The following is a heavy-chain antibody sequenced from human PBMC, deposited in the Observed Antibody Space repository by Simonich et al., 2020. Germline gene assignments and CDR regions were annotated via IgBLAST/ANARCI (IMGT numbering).Heavy chain of an antibody. J-gene: IGHJ4*02. V-gene: IGHV3-23*01. CDR3: AKRSGVSITGTFDY. CDR2: ISGSGGST. CDR1: GFTFCVCA. D-gene: IGHD1-7*01. Sequence: EVQLLESGGVLVQPGGSLRLSCAASGFTFCVCAMSWVCQAPGEGLEWVSSISGSGGSTYDADSVNDRFTISRDNSKNTLYLQMNSLRAEDTAVYYCAKRSGVSITGTFDYWGQGTLVTVSS.